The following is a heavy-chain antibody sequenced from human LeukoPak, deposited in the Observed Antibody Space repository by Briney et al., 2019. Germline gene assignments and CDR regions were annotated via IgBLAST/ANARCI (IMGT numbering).Heavy chain of an antibody. CDR2: IYYSGST. Sequence: SETLSLTCTVSGGSISSYYWSWIRQPPGKGLEWIGYIYYSGSTNYNPSLKSRVTISVATSKTQFSLKLSSVTAADTAVYYCARVGRWLQFLPWAFDSWGQGTLVTVSS. V-gene: IGHV4-59*01. D-gene: IGHD5-24*01. J-gene: IGHJ4*02. CDR3: ARVGRWLQFLPWAFDS. CDR1: GGSISSYY.